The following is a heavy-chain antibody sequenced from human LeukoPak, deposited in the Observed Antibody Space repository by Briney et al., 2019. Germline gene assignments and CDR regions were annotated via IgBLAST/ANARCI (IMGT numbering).Heavy chain of an antibody. Sequence: GESLRLSCAASGFTFTGYAMNWVRRAPGKGLEWVSYISSSGTVIYFSDSVKGRFTISRDNAKNSLYLEMNSLRVEDTSVYYCARGAYGDYYFDYWGQGTLVTVPS. D-gene: IGHD4-17*01. CDR2: ISSSGTVI. J-gene: IGHJ4*02. CDR3: ARGAYGDYYFDY. V-gene: IGHV3-48*03. CDR1: GFTFTGYA.